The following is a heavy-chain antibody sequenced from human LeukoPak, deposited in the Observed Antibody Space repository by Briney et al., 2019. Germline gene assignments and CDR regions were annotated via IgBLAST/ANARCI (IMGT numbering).Heavy chain of an antibody. CDR1: GGSISSGGYY. CDR3: ASMSSRWAHYFDY. V-gene: IGHV4-30-2*01. J-gene: IGHJ4*02. CDR2: IYHSGST. Sequence: SQTLSLTCTVSGGSISSGGYYWSWIRQPPGKGQEWIGYIYHSGSTYYNPSLKSRVTISVDRSKNQFSLKLSSVTAADTAVYYCASMSSRWAHYFDYWGQGTLVTVSS. D-gene: IGHD6-13*01.